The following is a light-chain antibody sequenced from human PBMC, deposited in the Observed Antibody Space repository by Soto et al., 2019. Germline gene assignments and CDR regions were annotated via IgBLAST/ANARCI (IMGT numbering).Light chain of an antibody. CDR2: AAS. V-gene: IGKV1-33*01. CDR3: QQYDHLPRT. J-gene: IGKJ1*01. CDR1: QEISNY. Sequence: DIQMIQSPSSLSASVGDRVTITCQASQEISNYLNWYQQKPGKAPKLLIYAASNLERGVPSRFSGRGSGTDFTFTISRLQPEDFAKYYGQQYDHLPRTFGRGTKVEIK.